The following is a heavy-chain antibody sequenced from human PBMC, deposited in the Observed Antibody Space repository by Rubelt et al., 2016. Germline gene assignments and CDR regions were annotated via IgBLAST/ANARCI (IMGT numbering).Heavy chain of an antibody. CDR2: ISGSGGST. CDR3: ASHNYYDSSGYYPFNY. CDR1: GFTFGSYA. D-gene: IGHD3-22*01. V-gene: IGHV3-23*01. J-gene: IGHJ4*02. Sequence: EYGGGLVQPGGSLRPSCAASGFTFGSYAMTWVRQAPGKGLEWVSAISGSGGSTYYADSVKGRSTISRDNSKDTLYLQMNSLRAEDTAVYYCASHNYYDSSGYYPFNYWGQGTLVTVSS.